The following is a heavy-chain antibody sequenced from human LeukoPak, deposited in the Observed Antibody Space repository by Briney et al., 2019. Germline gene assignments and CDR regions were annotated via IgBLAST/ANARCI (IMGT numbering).Heavy chain of an antibody. D-gene: IGHD3-22*01. V-gene: IGHV1-2*06. CDR1: GYTFTGYY. Sequence: GASVKVSCKASGYTFTGYYMHWVRQAPGQGLEWMGRINPNSGGTNYAQKFQGRVTMTRDTSFSTAYMELSRLRSDDTAVYYCARLRVNGVSSGYYYAFDYWGQGTLVTVSS. J-gene: IGHJ4*02. CDR3: ARLRVNGVSSGYYYAFDY. CDR2: INPNSGGT.